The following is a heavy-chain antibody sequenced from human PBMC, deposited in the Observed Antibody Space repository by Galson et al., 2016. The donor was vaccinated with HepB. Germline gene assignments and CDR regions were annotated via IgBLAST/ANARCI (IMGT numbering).Heavy chain of an antibody. V-gene: IGHV3-23*01. CDR1: GFTFSSYA. Sequence: GSLRLSCAASGFTFSSYAMSWVRQAPGKGLEWVSAISGNGDSIYYADSVRGRFTISRDNSKNTLFLQINSLRAEDTAVFYCAKDVHYDFWSALHNYFEYWGQGTLVTVSS. CDR3: AKDVHYDFWSALHNYFEY. CDR2: ISGNGDSI. J-gene: IGHJ4*02. D-gene: IGHD3-3*01.